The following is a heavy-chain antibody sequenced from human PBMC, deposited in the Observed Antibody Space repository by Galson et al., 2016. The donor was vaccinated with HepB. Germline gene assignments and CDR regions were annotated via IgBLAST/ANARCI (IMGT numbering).Heavy chain of an antibody. Sequence: SVKVSCKASGYTFTDYYMHWVRQAPGQGLEWMGWINPNSGGTDYAQKFQGRVTMTRDTSSSTAYMELSRLRSDDTAVYYCAGVTENYYDASWGQGTLITVSS. CDR3: AGVTENYYDAS. V-gene: IGHV1-2*02. J-gene: IGHJ4*02. CDR2: INPNSGGT. D-gene: IGHD3-22*01. CDR1: GYTFTDYY.